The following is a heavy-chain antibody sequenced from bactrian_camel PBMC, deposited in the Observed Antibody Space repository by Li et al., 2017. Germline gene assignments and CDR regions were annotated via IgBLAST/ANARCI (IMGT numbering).Heavy chain of an antibody. D-gene: IGHD3*01. CDR3: ATADRGGISSRYNY. Sequence: HVQLVESGGGSVQAGGSLRLSCAASPGWPYSSYCMGWFRQAPGKGLEWVSRIWSDGTGTYYADSVKGRFTISRDNARNTVYLQMNSLKSEDTALYYCATADRGGISSRYNYWGQGTQVTVS. CDR1: PGWPYSSYC. CDR2: IWSDGTGT. V-gene: IGHV3S6*01. J-gene: IGHJ4*01.